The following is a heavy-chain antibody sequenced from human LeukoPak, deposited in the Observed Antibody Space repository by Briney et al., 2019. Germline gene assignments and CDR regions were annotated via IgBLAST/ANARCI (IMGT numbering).Heavy chain of an antibody. V-gene: IGHV3-48*03. J-gene: IGHJ3*02. CDR2: ISSSGSTI. CDR3: ARERFLEWDDAFDI. Sequence: GGSLRLSCAASGFTFSSYEMNWVRQAPGKGLEWVSYISSSGSTIYYADSVKGRFTISRDNSKNTLYLQMNSLRAEDTAVYYCARERFLEWDDAFDIWGQGTMVTVSS. CDR1: GFTFSSYE. D-gene: IGHD3-3*01.